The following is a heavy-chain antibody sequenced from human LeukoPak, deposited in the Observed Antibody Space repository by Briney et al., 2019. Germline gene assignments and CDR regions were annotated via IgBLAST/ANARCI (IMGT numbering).Heavy chain of an antibody. J-gene: IGHJ5*02. CDR3: AKGDFTYYYDSSGLAT. D-gene: IGHD3-22*01. V-gene: IGHV3-74*01. Sequence: GGSLRLSCAASGFTFSSYWMHWVRQAPGKGLVWVSRINSDGSSTSYADSVKGRFTISRDNAKNTLYLQMNSLRAEDTAVYYCAKGDFTYYYDSSGLATWGQGTLVTVSS. CDR1: GFTFSSYW. CDR2: INSDGSST.